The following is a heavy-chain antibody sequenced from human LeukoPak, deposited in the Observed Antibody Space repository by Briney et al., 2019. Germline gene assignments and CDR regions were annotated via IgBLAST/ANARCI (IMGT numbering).Heavy chain of an antibody. J-gene: IGHJ3*02. Sequence: PSETLSLTCGVYGGSFSGYYWTWIRQPPGKGLEWIGEINHSGSTNYKPALKSRVTMSVDTSKNQISLKLSSVTAADTAVYYCARGRPREDYGKSGSYYVHAFDIWGQGTMVTVSS. CDR2: INHSGST. CDR3: ARGRPREDYGKSGSYYVHAFDI. V-gene: IGHV4-34*01. CDR1: GGSFSGYY. D-gene: IGHD3-22*01.